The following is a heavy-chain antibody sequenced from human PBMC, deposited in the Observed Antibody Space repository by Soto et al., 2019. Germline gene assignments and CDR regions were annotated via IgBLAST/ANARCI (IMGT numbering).Heavy chain of an antibody. CDR3: ARDSYAIGY. J-gene: IGHJ4*02. V-gene: IGHV1-46*01. CDR1: GYTFTSYY. CDR2: INPSGGST. Sequence: GASVKVSCKASGYTFTSYYMHWVRQAPGQGLEWMGIINPSGGSTSYAQKFQGRVTMTRDTSKNQFSLKLSSVTAADTAVYYCARDSYAIGYWGQGTLVTVSS. D-gene: IGHD2-8*01.